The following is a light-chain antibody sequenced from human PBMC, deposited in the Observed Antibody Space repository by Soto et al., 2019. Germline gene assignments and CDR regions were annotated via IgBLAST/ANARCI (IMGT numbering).Light chain of an antibody. CDR1: QSVSSSY. CDR3: QQYGSSPYT. J-gene: IGKJ2*01. V-gene: IGKV3-20*01. CDR2: GAS. Sequence: EIVLTQSPGTLSLSPGEKATLSCRASQSVSSSYLAGYRQKPGQAPRLLIYGASSRATGVPDRFSGSGSGTDFTLTISRLEPEDFAGYYCQQYGSSPYTFGQGTKLEIK.